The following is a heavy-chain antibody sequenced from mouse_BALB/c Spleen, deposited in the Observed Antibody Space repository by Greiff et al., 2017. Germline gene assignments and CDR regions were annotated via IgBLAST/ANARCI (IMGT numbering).Heavy chain of an antibody. CDR3: ARSFGNYVGYFDV. D-gene: IGHD2-1*01. Sequence: VKLMESGAELMKPGASVKISCKATGYTFSSYWIEWVKQRPGHGLEWIGEILPGSGSTNYNEKFKGKATFTADTSSNTAYMQLSSLTSEDSAVYYCARSFGNYVGYFDVWGAGTTVTVSS. CDR2: ILPGSGST. CDR1: GYTFSSYW. V-gene: IGHV1-9*01. J-gene: IGHJ1*01.